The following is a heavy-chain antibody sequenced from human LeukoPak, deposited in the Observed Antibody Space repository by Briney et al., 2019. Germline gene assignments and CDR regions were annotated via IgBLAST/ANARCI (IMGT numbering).Heavy chain of an antibody. J-gene: IGHJ4*02. CDR1: GFTFSSYA. V-gene: IGHV3-23*01. Sequence: PGGSLRLSCAASGFTFSSYAMSWVRQAPGKGLEWVSGISASGSSTYYADSVKGRFTISRDNSKNTLYPQMNSLRAEDTAVYYCAKDLCSSANCPKDNWGQGTLVTVSS. CDR2: ISASGSST. D-gene: IGHD2-2*01. CDR3: AKDLCSSANCPKDN.